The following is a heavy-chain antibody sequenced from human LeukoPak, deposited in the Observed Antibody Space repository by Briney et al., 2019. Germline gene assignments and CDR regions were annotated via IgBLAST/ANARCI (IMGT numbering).Heavy chain of an antibody. CDR3: AKSGSGTYYNPDFDY. CDR2: ISKSGVST. V-gene: IGHV3-23*01. CDR1: GFTFSSYA. D-gene: IGHD3-10*01. J-gene: IGHJ4*02. Sequence: PGGSLRLSXAASGFTFSSYAMTWIRQAPVKGLEWVSGISKSGVSTDYADSVKGRFTISRDNSKNTLYLQMNSLRAEDTAVYYCAKSGSGTYYNPDFDYWGQGTLVTVSS.